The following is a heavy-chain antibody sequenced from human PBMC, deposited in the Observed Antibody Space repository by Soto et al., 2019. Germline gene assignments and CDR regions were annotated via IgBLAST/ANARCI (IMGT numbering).Heavy chain of an antibody. CDR3: ATPAAVAGTTFDY. CDR2: FDPEDGET. J-gene: IGHJ4*02. V-gene: IGHV1-24*01. Sequence: GTSVKLSCEVCGDRLTDLSMHWVRQAPGKGLEWMGGFDPEDGETIYAQKFQGRVTMTEDTSTDTAYMELSSLRSEDTAVYYCATPAAVAGTTFDYWGQGTLVTVSS. CDR1: GDRLTDLS. D-gene: IGHD6-19*01.